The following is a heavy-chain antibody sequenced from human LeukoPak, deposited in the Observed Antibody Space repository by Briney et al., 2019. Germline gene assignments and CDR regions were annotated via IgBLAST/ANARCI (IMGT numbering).Heavy chain of an antibody. D-gene: IGHD2-15*01. Sequence: SETLSLTCTVSGYSISSGYYWGWIRQPPGKGLEWIGSIYYSGSTYYNPSLQSRVTISVDTSKNQFSLKLNSVTAADTAVYYCASFYCSGGSCYQYFSYYYMDVWGKGTTVTISS. V-gene: IGHV4-38-2*02. CDR1: GYSISSGYY. J-gene: IGHJ6*03. CDR3: ASFYCSGGSCYQYFSYYYMDV. CDR2: IYYSGST.